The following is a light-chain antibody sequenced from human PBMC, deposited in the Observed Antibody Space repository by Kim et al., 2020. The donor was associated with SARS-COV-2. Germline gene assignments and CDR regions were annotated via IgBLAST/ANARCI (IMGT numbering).Light chain of an antibody. CDR2: DYY. CDR1: SGSIARNY. CDR3: QSYYGADWV. J-gene: IGLJ3*02. V-gene: IGLV6-57*02. Sequence: FMLTQPHSVSESPGKTVTISCTGSSGSIARNYVHWYRQRPGSAPTTVIYDYYYRPSGVPDRFSGSIDSSSNSASLTISRLKTEDEAEYYCQSYYGADWVFGGGTKVTVL.